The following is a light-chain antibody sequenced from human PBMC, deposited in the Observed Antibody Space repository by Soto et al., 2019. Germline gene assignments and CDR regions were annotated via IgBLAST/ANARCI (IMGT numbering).Light chain of an antibody. J-gene: IGKJ1*01. V-gene: IGKV3-15*01. Sequence: EIVMTQSPATLSVSPGERATLSCRASQSVSSNLAWYQQKPGQAPRLLIYGASTRATGIPARFSGSGSGTEFPLTISSLQSEDFAVYYCQQYNNWPRTFGQRTKVEIK. CDR1: QSVSSN. CDR3: QQYNNWPRT. CDR2: GAS.